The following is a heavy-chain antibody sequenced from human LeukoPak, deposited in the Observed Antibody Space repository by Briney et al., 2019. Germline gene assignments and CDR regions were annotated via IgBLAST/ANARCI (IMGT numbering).Heavy chain of an antibody. CDR2: IYTSGST. CDR1: GGSISSYY. J-gene: IGHJ6*03. Sequence: SETLSLTCTVSGGSISSYYWSWIRQPAGKGLEWIGRIYTSGSTNYNPSLKSRVTMSVDTSKNQFSLKLSSVTAADTAVYYCAIGSRRICSSTSCYQYYYYMDVWGKGTTVTVSS. CDR3: AIGSRRICSSTSCYQYYYYMDV. D-gene: IGHD2-2*01. V-gene: IGHV4-4*07.